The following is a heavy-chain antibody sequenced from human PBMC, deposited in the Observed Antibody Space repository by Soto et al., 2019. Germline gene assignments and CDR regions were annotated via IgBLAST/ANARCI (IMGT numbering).Heavy chain of an antibody. Sequence: PSETLSLTCTVSGVSISSYSVSWIRQPPGKGLEWIGYIYYSGSTNYNPSLKSRVTICGDTSKKQYSLKMSSVTAADTAVYYCARHSLTYDSSGYYSRDLDYWGQGTLVTVSS. V-gene: IGHV4-59*08. CDR2: IYYSGST. CDR3: ARHSLTYDSSGYYSRDLDY. J-gene: IGHJ4*02. D-gene: IGHD3-22*01. CDR1: GVSISSYS.